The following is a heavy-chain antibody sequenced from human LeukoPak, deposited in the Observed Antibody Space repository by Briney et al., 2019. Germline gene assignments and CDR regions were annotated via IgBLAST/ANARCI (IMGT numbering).Heavy chain of an antibody. V-gene: IGHV3-9*03. D-gene: IGHD7-27*01. CDR2: ISWNSGSI. CDR3: AKDRGYGLTGGFDY. J-gene: IGHJ4*02. CDR1: GYTFDDYG. Sequence: GGSLRLSCAASGYTFDDYGMSWVRQAPGKGLEWVSGISWNSGSIGYADSVRGRFTISRDNAKNSLYLQMNSLRAEDMALYYCAKDRGYGLTGGFDYWGQGTLVTVSS.